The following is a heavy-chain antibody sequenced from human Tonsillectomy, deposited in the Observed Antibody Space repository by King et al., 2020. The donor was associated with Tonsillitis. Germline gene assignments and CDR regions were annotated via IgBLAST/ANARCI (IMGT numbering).Heavy chain of an antibody. CDR2: ISNSGRTI. CDR1: GFTFSSYE. D-gene: IGHD6-13*01. Sequence: VQLVESGGGLVQPGGTLRLSCAASGFTFSSYEMNWVRQAPGKGLEWVSYISNSGRTIYYADSVKGRFTISRDNDNNSLYLQMNSLRAEDTAVYYCARGSRTVAAAGLGVGYWGQGTLVTVSS. J-gene: IGHJ4*02. V-gene: IGHV3-48*03. CDR3: ARGSRTVAAAGLGVGY.